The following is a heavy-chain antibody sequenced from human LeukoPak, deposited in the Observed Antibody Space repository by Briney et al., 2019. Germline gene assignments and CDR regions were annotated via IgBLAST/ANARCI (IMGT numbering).Heavy chain of an antibody. CDR2: IYYSGST. D-gene: IGHD6-13*01. CDR1: GCSISSYY. Sequence: SETLSLTCTVSGCSISSYYWSWIRQPPGKGLEWIGYIYYSGSTNYNPSLKSRVTISVDTSKNQFSLKLSSVTAADTAVYYCARVEAAAIDYWGQGTLVTVSS. CDR3: ARVEAAAIDY. V-gene: IGHV4-59*01. J-gene: IGHJ4*02.